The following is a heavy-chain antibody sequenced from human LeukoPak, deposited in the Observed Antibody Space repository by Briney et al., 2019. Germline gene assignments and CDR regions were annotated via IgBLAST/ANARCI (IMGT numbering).Heavy chain of an antibody. V-gene: IGHV1-69*06. CDR1: GGTFSSYA. Sequence: GASVKVSCKASGGTFSSYAISWVRQAPGQGLEWMGGIIPIFGTANYAQKFQGRVTITADKSTSTAYMELSSLRSEDTAVYYCARGLVTDRQTLEYFQHWGQGTLVTVSS. J-gene: IGHJ1*01. CDR3: ARGLVTDRQTLEYFQH. CDR2: IIPIFGTA. D-gene: IGHD3-9*01.